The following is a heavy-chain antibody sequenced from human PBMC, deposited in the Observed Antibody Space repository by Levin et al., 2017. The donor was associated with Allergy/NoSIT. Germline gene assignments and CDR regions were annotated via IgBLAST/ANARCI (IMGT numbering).Heavy chain of an antibody. CDR1: GGSISSGDYY. Sequence: LRLSCTVSGGSISSGDYYWSWIRQPPGKGLEWIGYIYYSGSTYYNPSLKSRVTISVDTSKNQFSLKLSSVTAADTAVYYCASLYGDYATPSDYWGQGTLVTVSS. V-gene: IGHV4-30-4*01. CDR3: ASLYGDYATPSDY. D-gene: IGHD4-17*01. J-gene: IGHJ4*02. CDR2: IYYSGST.